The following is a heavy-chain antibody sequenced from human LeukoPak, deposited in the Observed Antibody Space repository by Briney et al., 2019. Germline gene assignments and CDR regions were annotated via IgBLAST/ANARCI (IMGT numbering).Heavy chain of an antibody. CDR2: INSDGTRT. Sequence: RSGGSLRLSCAASGFTFSSYAMSWVRQAPGKGLEWVSRINSDGTRTTYADSVKGRITISRDNAKNTLYLEINSLRVEDTAVYYCARGLHSAADGTVGYWGQGTLVTVSS. J-gene: IGHJ4*02. D-gene: IGHD6-13*01. CDR3: ARGLHSAADGTVGY. CDR1: GFTFSSYA. V-gene: IGHV3-74*01.